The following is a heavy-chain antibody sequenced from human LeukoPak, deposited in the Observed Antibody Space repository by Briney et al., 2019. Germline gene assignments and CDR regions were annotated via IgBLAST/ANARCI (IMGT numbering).Heavy chain of an antibody. CDR3: ARVGSGSPYPTPSDAFDI. V-gene: IGHV3-21*01. J-gene: IGHJ3*02. CDR2: ISSSSSYI. Sequence: GGSLRLSCAASGFTFSSYSMNWVRQAPGKGLEWVSSISSSSSYIYYADSVKGRFTISRDNAKNSLYLQMNSLRAEDTAMYYCARVGSGSPYPTPSDAFDIWGQGTRVTVSS. D-gene: IGHD3-10*01. CDR1: GFTFSSYS.